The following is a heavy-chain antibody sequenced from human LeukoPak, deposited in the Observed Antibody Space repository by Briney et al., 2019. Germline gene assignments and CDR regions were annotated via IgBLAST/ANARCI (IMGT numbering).Heavy chain of an antibody. Sequence: GGSLRLSCAASGFTFSSYWMNWVRQAPGKGLEWVANIKRDGSEKYYVDSVKGRFTISRDNSKNTLYLQMNSLRAEDTAVYYCAKCRDGYNAGGGGDAFDIWGQGTMVTVSS. CDR2: IKRDGSEK. D-gene: IGHD5-24*01. CDR1: GFTFSSYW. CDR3: AKCRDGYNAGGGGDAFDI. V-gene: IGHV3-7*03. J-gene: IGHJ3*02.